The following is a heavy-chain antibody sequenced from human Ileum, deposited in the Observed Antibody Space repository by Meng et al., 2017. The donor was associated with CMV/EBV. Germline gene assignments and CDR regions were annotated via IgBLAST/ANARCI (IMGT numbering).Heavy chain of an antibody. CDR2: IYNSGST. Sequence: SETLSLTCSGSGGSISSCYWRWIRQPPGKGLEWIEYIYNSGSTKYNSSLKSRVTISVDTSKNQFSLKLSSVTAADTAVYYCARYTAAYYDFWSGYYSPWGQGTLVNVSS. V-gene: IGHV4-59*01. J-gene: IGHJ4*02. D-gene: IGHD3-3*01. CDR1: GGSISSCY. CDR3: ARYTAAYYDFWSGYYSP.